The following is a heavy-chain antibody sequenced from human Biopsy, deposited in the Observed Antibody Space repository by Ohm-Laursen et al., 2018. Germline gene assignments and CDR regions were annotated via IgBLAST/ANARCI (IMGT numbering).Heavy chain of an antibody. CDR3: ARDALGGGSYRFFY. Sequence: SVKVSCKASGYSFISNGISWVRQAPGQGLEWMGGIIPLFGTTNYAQKFQGRVTITADKSTSTAYMELSSLRSDDTAVYYCARDALGGGSYRFFYWGQGSLVTVSS. D-gene: IGHD1-26*01. J-gene: IGHJ4*02. V-gene: IGHV1-69*06. CDR1: GYSFISNG. CDR2: IIPLFGTT.